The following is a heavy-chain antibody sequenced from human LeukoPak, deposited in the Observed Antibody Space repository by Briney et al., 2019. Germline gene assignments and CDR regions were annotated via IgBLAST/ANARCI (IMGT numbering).Heavy chain of an antibody. J-gene: IGHJ4*02. CDR1: GFTFSSYW. CDR2: ISSSSSYI. CDR3: ARDHYYDSSGPA. V-gene: IGHV3-21*01. D-gene: IGHD3-22*01. Sequence: GGSLRLSCAASGFTFSSYWMTWVRQAPGKGLEWVSSISSSSSYIYYADSVKGRFTISRDNAKNSLYLQMNSLRAEDTAVYYCARDHYYDSSGPAWGQGTLVTVSS.